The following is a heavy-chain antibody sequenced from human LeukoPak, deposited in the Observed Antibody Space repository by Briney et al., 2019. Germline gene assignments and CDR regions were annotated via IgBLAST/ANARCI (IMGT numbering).Heavy chain of an antibody. D-gene: IGHD6-6*01. CDR3: ARGIAARGSDY. V-gene: IGHV3-74*01. J-gene: IGHJ4*02. CDR2: INSDGSST. Sequence: GGSLRLSCAASGFTFSSYWMHWFRQAPGKGLVWVSRINSDGSSTSYADSVKGRFTISRDNAKNTLYLQMNSLRAEDTAVYYCARGIAARGSDYWGQGTLVTVSS. CDR1: GFTFSSYW.